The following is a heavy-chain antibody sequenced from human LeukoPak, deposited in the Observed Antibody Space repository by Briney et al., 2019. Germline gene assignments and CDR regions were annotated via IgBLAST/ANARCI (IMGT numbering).Heavy chain of an antibody. Sequence: GGSLRLSCAASGFTVSSNYMSWVRQAPGKGLEWVAFIRYDGSNKHYADSVKGRFTISRDNFKNMLHLQMNSLRAEETAVYYCAKDFDYYYGSGNYFDYWGQGTLVTVSS. CDR2: IRYDGSNK. CDR3: AKDFDYYYGSGNYFDY. CDR1: GFTVSSNY. V-gene: IGHV3-30*02. D-gene: IGHD3-10*01. J-gene: IGHJ4*02.